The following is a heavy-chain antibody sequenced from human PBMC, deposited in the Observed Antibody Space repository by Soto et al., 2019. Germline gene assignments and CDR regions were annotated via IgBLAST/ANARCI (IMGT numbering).Heavy chain of an antibody. CDR1: GFSLTDHG. J-gene: IGHJ6*02. D-gene: IGHD4-17*01. CDR2: ISYDGNDK. Sequence: GGSLRLSCAASGFSLTDHGMHWVRQAPGKGLEWLSVISYDGNDKYYADSMKGRFTISRDNSKNTLYLQMKSLRPEDTALYYCAKNGGQLRTYSGMDVWGQGTTVTVSS. CDR3: AKNGGQLRTYSGMDV. V-gene: IGHV3-30*18.